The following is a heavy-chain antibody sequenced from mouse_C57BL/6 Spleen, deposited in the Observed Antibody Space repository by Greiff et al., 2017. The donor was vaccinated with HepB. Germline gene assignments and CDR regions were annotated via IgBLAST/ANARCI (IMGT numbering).Heavy chain of an antibody. D-gene: IGHD1-1*01. Sequence: VQLQESGPGLVQPSQSLSITCTVSGFSLTSYGVHWVRQSPGKGLEWLGVIWRGGSTDYNAAFMSRLSITKDNSKSQVFFKMNSLQADDTAIYYCAKSYGSSYDWYFDVWGTGTTVTVSS. CDR3: AKSYGSSYDWYFDV. CDR2: IWRGGST. CDR1: GFSLTSYG. J-gene: IGHJ1*03. V-gene: IGHV2-5*01.